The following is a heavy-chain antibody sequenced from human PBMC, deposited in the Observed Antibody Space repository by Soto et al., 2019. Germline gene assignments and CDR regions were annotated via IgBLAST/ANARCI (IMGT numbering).Heavy chain of an antibody. V-gene: IGHV4-39*01. D-gene: IGHD6-6*01. J-gene: IGHJ6*02. CDR2: IYYSGST. CDR1: GGSISSSSYY. Sequence: SETLSLTCTVSGGSISSSSYYWGWIRQPPGKGLEWIGSIYYSGSTYYNPSLKSRVTISVDTSKNQFSLRLSSVTAADTAVYYCARHLEYSSSWGKYGMDVWGQGTTVTVSS. CDR3: ARHLEYSSSWGKYGMDV.